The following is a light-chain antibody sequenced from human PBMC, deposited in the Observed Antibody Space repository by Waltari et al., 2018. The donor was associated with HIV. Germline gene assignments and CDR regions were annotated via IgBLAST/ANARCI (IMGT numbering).Light chain of an antibody. CDR1: TSNIGDNY. Sequence: QSVLTQPPSVSAAPGQKVTISCSGSTSNIGDNYVNWYQQLPGTAPKLLIYDNYKRPSGIPDRFSGSKSGTSATLGITGLQTGDEADYYCGTWDASLSAVVFGGGTKLTVL. CDR2: DNY. V-gene: IGLV1-51*01. CDR3: GTWDASLSAVV. J-gene: IGLJ2*01.